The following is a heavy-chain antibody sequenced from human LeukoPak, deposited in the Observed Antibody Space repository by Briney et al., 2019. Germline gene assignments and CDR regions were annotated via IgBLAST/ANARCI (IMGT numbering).Heavy chain of an antibody. Sequence: GGSLRLSCAASGFTFSNAWMSWVRQAPGKGLEWVGRIKSKTDGGTTDYAAPVKGRFTISRDDSKNTLYLQMNSLKTEDTAVYYCATRPPIVPAPYYFDYCGQGALVTVSS. J-gene: IGHJ4*02. D-gene: IGHD2-2*01. CDR1: GFTFSNAW. CDR3: ATRPPIVPAPYYFDY. V-gene: IGHV3-15*01. CDR2: IKSKTDGGTT.